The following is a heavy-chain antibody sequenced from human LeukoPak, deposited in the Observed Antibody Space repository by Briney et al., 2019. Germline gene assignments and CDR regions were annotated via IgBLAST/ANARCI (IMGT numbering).Heavy chain of an antibody. CDR2: INPSGGST. CDR1: GYTFTSYY. Sequence: ASVKVSCKASGYTFTSYYMHWVRQAPGQGLEWIGIINPSGGSTSYAQKFQGRVTMTRDTSTSTAYMELSSLRSEDTAVYYCARDSGSHYFDYWGQGTLVTVSS. V-gene: IGHV1-46*01. D-gene: IGHD1-26*01. CDR3: ARDSGSHYFDY. J-gene: IGHJ4*02.